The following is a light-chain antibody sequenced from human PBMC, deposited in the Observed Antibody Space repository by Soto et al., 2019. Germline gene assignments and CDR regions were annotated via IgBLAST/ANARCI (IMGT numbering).Light chain of an antibody. CDR2: NSY. CDR3: XAXXASLNGYV. CDR1: SNIGRKT. V-gene: IGLV1-44*01. Sequence: SNIGRKTVNWYQLLPGTVPKLLIYNSYQRPSGVPDRFSGSKSGTSASLAISGLXXXXXXXXXCXAXXASLNGYVFGAGTKVTVL. J-gene: IGLJ1*01.